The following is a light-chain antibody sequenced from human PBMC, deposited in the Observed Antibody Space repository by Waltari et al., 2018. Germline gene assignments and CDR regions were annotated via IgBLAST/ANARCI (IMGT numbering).Light chain of an antibody. CDR3: HSADNSNSYQV. CDR2: KDS. CDR1: ALPNQY. V-gene: IGLV3-25*03. Sequence: SYELTQSPSLSVSPGQTARITCSGDALPNQYAYWYQQKPGQAPVLVMYKDSGRPSRLPERFSGTSAGTTVTLTITAVQAEDEADYYCHSADNSNSYQVFGGGTKLTVL. J-gene: IGLJ2*01.